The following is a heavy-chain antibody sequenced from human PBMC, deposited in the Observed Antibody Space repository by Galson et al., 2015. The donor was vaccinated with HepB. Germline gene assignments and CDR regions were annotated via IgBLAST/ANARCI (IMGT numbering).Heavy chain of an antibody. V-gene: IGHV3-30*04. J-gene: IGHJ5*02. CDR2: ISYDGSNK. CDR1: GFTFSSYA. Sequence: SLRLSCAASGFTFSSYAMHWVRQAPGKGLEWVAVISYDGSNKYYADSVKGRFTISRDNSKNTLYLQMNSLRAEDTAVYYCARGVGYCSGGSCYLDWFDPWGQGTLVTVSS. D-gene: IGHD2-15*01. CDR3: ARGVGYCSGGSCYLDWFDP.